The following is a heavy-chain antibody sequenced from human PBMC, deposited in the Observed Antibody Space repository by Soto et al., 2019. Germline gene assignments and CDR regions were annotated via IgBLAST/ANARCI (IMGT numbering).Heavy chain of an antibody. Sequence: GGSLRLSCAASGFTFSDYYMSWIRQAPGKGLEWVSYISSSGSTIYYADSVKGRFTISRDNAKNSLYLQMNSLRAEDTAVYYCARTVARDIVVVVAATVNDYWGQGTLVTVSS. J-gene: IGHJ4*02. D-gene: IGHD2-15*01. V-gene: IGHV3-11*01. CDR2: ISSSGSTI. CDR1: GFTFSDYY. CDR3: ARTVARDIVVVVAATVNDY.